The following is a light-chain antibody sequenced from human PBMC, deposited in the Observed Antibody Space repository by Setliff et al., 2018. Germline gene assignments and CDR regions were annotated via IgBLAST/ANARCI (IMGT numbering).Light chain of an antibody. Sequence: QSALAQPPSASGSPGQSVTISCTGTSSDIGGYNYVSWYQQHPGKAPKLMIYDVSNRPSGVSNRFSGSKSGNTASLTISGLRAEDEADYYCSSYTSSSTYVFGTGTKVTVL. J-gene: IGLJ1*01. CDR1: SSDIGGYNY. CDR3: SSYTSSSTYV. V-gene: IGLV2-14*03. CDR2: DVS.